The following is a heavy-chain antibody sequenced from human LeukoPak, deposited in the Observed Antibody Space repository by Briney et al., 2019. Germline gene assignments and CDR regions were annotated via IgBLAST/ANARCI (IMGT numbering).Heavy chain of an antibody. D-gene: IGHD4-17*01. Sequence: PGGSLRLSCAASGFTFSSYAMIWVRQAPGKGLEWISTISDNSGRTLYAGSVKGRFTLSRDNSKNTLYLQMNSLRADDTAIFYCAKYRRAGDFDLNDAFDIWGQGTMVTVSS. V-gene: IGHV3-23*01. CDR2: ISDNSGRT. CDR3: AKYRRAGDFDLNDAFDI. J-gene: IGHJ3*02. CDR1: GFTFSSYA.